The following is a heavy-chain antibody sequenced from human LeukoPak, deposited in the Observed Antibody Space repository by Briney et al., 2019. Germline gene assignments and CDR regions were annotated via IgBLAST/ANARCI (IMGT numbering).Heavy chain of an antibody. V-gene: IGHV3-66*01. CDR2: IYSGGST. CDR3: ASRDKGYYYGMDV. J-gene: IGHJ6*02. D-gene: IGHD5-24*01. Sequence: GGSLRLSCAASGFIVSSNYMSWVRQAPGKGLEWVSLIYSGGSTYYVDSVKGRFTISRDNSKNTLYLQMNSLRAEDTAVYYCASRDKGYYYGMDVWGQGTTVTVSS. CDR1: GFIVSSNY.